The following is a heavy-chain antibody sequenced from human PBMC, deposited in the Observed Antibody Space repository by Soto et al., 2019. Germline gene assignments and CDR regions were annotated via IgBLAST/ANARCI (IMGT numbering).Heavy chain of an antibody. V-gene: IGHV1-69*06. CDR1: GGTFSSYA. D-gene: IGHD3-16*02. CDR2: IIPIFGTA. J-gene: IGHJ6*02. CDR3: ARGGLRLGELSLYGLGYYYGMDV. Sequence: GASVKVSCEASGGTFSSYAISWVRQAPGQGLEWMGGIIPIFGTANYAQKFQGRVTITADKSTSTAYMELSSLRSEDTAVYYRARGGLRLGELSLYGLGYYYGMDVWGQGTTVTVSS.